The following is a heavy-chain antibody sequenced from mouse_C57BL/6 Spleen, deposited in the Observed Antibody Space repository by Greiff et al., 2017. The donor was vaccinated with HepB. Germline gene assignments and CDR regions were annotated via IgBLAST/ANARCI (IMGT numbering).Heavy chain of an antibody. V-gene: IGHV5-17*01. D-gene: IGHD4-1*01. CDR2: ISSGSSTI. CDR1: GFTFSDYG. Sequence: EVKLMESGGGLVKPGGSLKLSCAASGFTFSDYGMHWVRQAPEKGLEWVAYISSGSSTIYYADTVKGRFTISRDNAKNTLFLQMTSLRSEDTAMYYCARGLTGYAMDYWGQGTSVTVSS. J-gene: IGHJ4*01. CDR3: ARGLTGYAMDY.